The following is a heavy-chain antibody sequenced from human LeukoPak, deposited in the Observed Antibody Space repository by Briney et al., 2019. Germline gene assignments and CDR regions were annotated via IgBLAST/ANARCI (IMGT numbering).Heavy chain of an antibody. V-gene: IGHV3-30*18. CDR3: AKNKNDGGWFDP. Sequence: GGSLRLSCAASGFTFSSYGMHWVRQAPGKGLEWVAVISYDGSNEYYADSVKGRFTISRDNSKNTLYLQMNSLRAEDTAVYYCAKNKNDGGWFDPWGQGTLVTVSS. D-gene: IGHD1-1*01. CDR1: GFTFSSYG. CDR2: ISYDGSNE. J-gene: IGHJ5*02.